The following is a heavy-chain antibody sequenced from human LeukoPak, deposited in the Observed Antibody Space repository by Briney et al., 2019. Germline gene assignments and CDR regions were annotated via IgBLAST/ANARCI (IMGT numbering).Heavy chain of an antibody. Sequence: ASVKVSCKASGYTFTGYYMHWVRQAPGQGLEWMGWINPNSGGTNSAQKFQGRVTMTRDTSISTAYMELSRLRSDDTAVYYCASSTMVRGAWFDPWGQGTLVTVSS. CDR3: ASSTMVRGAWFDP. CDR2: INPNSGGT. D-gene: IGHD3-10*01. J-gene: IGHJ5*02. V-gene: IGHV1-2*02. CDR1: GYTFTGYY.